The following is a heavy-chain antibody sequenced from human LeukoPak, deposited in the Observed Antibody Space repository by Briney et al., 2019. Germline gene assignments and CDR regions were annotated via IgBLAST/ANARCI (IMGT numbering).Heavy chain of an antibody. CDR3: ARDDQQIEWELLPNWFDP. V-gene: IGHV7-4-1*02. Sequence: AASVTVSCKASGYTFTSYAMNWVRQAPGQGLEWMGWINTNTGNPTYAQGFTGRFVFSLDTSVSTAYLQISSLKAEDTAVYYCARDDQQIEWELLPNWFDPWGQGTLVTVSS. D-gene: IGHD1-26*01. CDR2: INTNTGNP. CDR1: GYTFTSYA. J-gene: IGHJ5*02.